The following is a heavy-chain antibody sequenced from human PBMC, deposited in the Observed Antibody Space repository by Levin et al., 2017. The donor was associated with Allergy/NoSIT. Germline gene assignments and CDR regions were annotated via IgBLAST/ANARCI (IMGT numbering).Heavy chain of an antibody. J-gene: IGHJ6*02. CDR1: GFSVTSDY. V-gene: IGHV3-53*01. Sequence: GESLKISCAASGFSVTSDYMAWVRQAPGKGLEWVSLIHTGVTTYYADSVQGRFTISTDNSKNTLYLQMNGLRAEDTAVYYCAIDLGLPNGMNVWGQGTTVTVSS. CDR3: AIDLGLPNGMNV. D-gene: IGHD2-15*01. CDR2: IHTGVTT.